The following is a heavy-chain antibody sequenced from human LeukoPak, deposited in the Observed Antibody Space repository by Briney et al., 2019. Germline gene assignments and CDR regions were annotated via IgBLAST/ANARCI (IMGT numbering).Heavy chain of an antibody. V-gene: IGHV4-39*07. Sequence: SETLSLTCTVSGGSISSSSYYWGWIRQPPGKGLEWIAIISYSGTTYYNPSLKTRATISIDTSKNKFSLKVNSVTAADTAMYYCARDRGLWLGEARDAFDIWGQGTMVTVFS. CDR1: GGSISSSSYY. J-gene: IGHJ3*02. CDR2: ISYSGTT. CDR3: ARDRGLWLGEARDAFDI. D-gene: IGHD3-10*01.